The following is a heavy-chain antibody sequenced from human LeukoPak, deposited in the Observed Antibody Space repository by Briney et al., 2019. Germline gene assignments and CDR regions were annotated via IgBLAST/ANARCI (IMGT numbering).Heavy chain of an antibody. CDR2: ISSNGDAT. J-gene: IGHJ4*02. D-gene: IGHD1-7*01. V-gene: IGHV3-64*01. Sequence: GGSLRLSCAASGFTFSNYALHWVRQAPGKGLEYVSAISSNGDATFYANSVKGRFTISRDNSKNTLYLQMGSLRAEDMAVYYCVRVGNYREFDYWGQGSLVTVSS. CDR1: GFTFSNYA. CDR3: VRVGNYREFDY.